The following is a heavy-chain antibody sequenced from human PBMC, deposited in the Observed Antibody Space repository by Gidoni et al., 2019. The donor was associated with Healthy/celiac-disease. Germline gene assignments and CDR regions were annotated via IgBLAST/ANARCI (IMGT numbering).Heavy chain of an antibody. CDR1: GGTFSSYA. V-gene: IGHV1-69*01. J-gene: IGHJ6*03. Sequence: QVQLVQSGAEVKKPGSSLKVSCKASGGTFSSYAISWVRQAPGQGLEWMGGIIPIFGTANYAQKFQGRVTITADESTSTAYMELSSLRSEDTAVYYCANYDFWSGYPKGYYMDVWGKGTTVTVSS. CDR3: ANYDFWSGYPKGYYMDV. CDR2: IIPIFGTA. D-gene: IGHD3-3*01.